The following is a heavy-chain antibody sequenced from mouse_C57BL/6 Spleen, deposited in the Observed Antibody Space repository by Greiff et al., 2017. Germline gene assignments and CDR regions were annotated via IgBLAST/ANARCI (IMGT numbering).Heavy chain of an antibody. CDR3: ARHANYYGSSPAWFAY. Sequence: QVQLKESGAELVKPGASVKLSCKASGYTFTEYTIHWVKQRSGQGLEWIGWFYPGSGSIKYNEKFKDKATLTADKSSSTVYMELSRLTSEDSAVYFCARHANYYGSSPAWFAYWGPGTLVTVSA. J-gene: IGHJ3*01. V-gene: IGHV1-62-2*01. CDR2: FYPGSGSI. D-gene: IGHD1-1*01. CDR1: GYTFTEYT.